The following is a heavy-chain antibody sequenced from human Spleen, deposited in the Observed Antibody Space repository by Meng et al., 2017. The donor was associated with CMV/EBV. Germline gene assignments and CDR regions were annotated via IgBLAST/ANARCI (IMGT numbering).Heavy chain of an antibody. J-gene: IGHJ4*01. CDR2: ISSSGSTI. CDR3: ARVGIHGGTVSFDY. V-gene: IGHV3-11*01. CDR1: GFTFSDYH. Sequence: ASGFTFSDYHMSWIRQAPGKGLEWVSYISSSGSTIYYADSVKGRFTISRDNAKSSLYLQMNSLRAEDTALYYCARVGIHGGTVSFDYWGQGTLVTVSS. D-gene: IGHD4-23*01.